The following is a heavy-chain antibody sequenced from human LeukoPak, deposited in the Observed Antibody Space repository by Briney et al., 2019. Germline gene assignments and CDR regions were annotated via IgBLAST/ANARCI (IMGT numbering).Heavy chain of an antibody. V-gene: IGHV3-48*03. Sequence: GGSLRLSCAASGFSFSSYEMNWVRQAPGKGLEWVSYISSSGNTIYYADSVKGRFTISRDNAKNSLFLQMNSLRAEDTAVYYCARERVLRTWGQGTLVTVPS. J-gene: IGHJ5*02. CDR3: ARERVLRT. CDR1: GFSFSSYE. D-gene: IGHD4/OR15-4a*01. CDR2: ISSSGNTI.